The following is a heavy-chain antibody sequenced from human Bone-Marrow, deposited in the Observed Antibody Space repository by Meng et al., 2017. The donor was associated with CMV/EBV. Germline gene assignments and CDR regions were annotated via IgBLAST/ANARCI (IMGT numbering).Heavy chain of an antibody. J-gene: IGHJ4*02. CDR2: ISYDGSNK. CDR1: GFTFSSYA. D-gene: IGHD3-22*01. Sequence: LSLTCAASGFTFSSYAIHWVRQAPGKGLEWVALISYDGSNKYYADSVKGRFTISRDNSKNTLYLQMNSLRAEDTAVYYCAREKTYYDSSGLDYWGQGTLVTVSS. CDR3: AREKTYYDSSGLDY. V-gene: IGHV3-30*04.